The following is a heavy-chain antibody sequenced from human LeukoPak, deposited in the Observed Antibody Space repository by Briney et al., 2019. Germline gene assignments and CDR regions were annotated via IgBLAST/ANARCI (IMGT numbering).Heavy chain of an antibody. CDR2: VIPILGTP. CDR3: AKEWGDSWLNWFDP. D-gene: IGHD6-13*01. CDR1: GDTFGSYA. Sequence: ASVKVSCKASGDTFGSYAISWVRQAPGQGLEWMGGVIPILGTPDYARDFQGRVTISADGSTSTVYLELTNLRSEDTAVYYCAKEWGDSWLNWFDPWGQGTLVTVSS. V-gene: IGHV1-69*13. J-gene: IGHJ5*02.